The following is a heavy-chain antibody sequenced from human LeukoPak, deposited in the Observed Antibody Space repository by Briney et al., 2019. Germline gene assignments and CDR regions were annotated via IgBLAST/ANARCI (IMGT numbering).Heavy chain of an antibody. CDR2: IYYSGNT. J-gene: IGHJ4*02. CDR1: GVSVSSSNSY. D-gene: IGHD3/OR15-3a*01. CDR3: ARQTGSGLFILP. Sequence: SETLSLTCTVSGVSVSSSNSYWGWIRQPPGKGLEWIGSIYYSGNTYYNASLKSQVSISIDTSKNQFSLKLTSVTAADTAVYYCARQTGSGLFILPGGQGTLVTVSS. V-gene: IGHV4-39*01.